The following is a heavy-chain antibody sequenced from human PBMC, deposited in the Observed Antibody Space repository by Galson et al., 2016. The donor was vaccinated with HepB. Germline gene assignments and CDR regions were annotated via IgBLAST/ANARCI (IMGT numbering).Heavy chain of an antibody. CDR1: GFTFSNYG. D-gene: IGHD5-12*01. V-gene: IGHV3-30*18. CDR2: ISYDGSHK. J-gene: IGHJ4*02. Sequence: SLRLSCAASGFTFSNYGMHWVRQAPGKGLEWVAVISYDGSHKFYTDSVRGRFPISRDNSKNTLYLQMNSLRAEDTAVYYCAKGDLVGDSSDYWGQGTLVTVSS. CDR3: AKGDLVGDSSDY.